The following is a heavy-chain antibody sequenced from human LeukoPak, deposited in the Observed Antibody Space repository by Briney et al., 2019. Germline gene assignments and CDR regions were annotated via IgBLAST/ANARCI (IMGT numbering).Heavy chain of an antibody. CDR3: ARDHSGYSSSSDY. CDR1: GFTFSSYS. D-gene: IGHD6-6*01. Sequence: GGSLRLSCAASGFTFSSYSMNWVRQAPGKGLEWVSSISSSSSYIYYADSVKGRFTISRDNAKNSLYLQMNSLRAEDTAVYYCARDHSGYSSSSDYWGQGTLVTVSS. CDR2: ISSSSSYI. V-gene: IGHV3-21*01. J-gene: IGHJ4*02.